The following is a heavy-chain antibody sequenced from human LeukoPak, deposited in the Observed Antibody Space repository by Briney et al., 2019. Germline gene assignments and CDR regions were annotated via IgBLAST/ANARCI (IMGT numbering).Heavy chain of an antibody. Sequence: SETLSLTCTVSGGSISSYYWSWIRQPPGKGLEWIGYIYYSGSTNYNPSLKSRVTISVDTSKNQFSLKLSSVPAADTAVYYCARGIPAGEYFQLWGQGTLVTVSS. CDR2: IYYSGST. D-gene: IGHD6-13*01. CDR1: GGSISSYY. V-gene: IGHV4-59*08. J-gene: IGHJ1*01. CDR3: ARGIPAGEYFQL.